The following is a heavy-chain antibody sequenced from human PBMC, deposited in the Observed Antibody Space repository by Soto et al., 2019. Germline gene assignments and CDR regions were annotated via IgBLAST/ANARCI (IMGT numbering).Heavy chain of an antibody. D-gene: IGHD2-8*01. Sequence: EVQLLEFGGGLVQPGGYLRLSCAASGFTFSTYAMSWVRQAPGKGLEWVSGLYGSGRGIDYADTVKGRFTISRDSSDDILYLEMRSLRVEDTAVYYCAKDRQGDGLWPFDHWGQGTLVIVSS. J-gene: IGHJ4*02. CDR1: GFTFSTYA. V-gene: IGHV3-23*01. CDR3: AKDRQGDGLWPFDH. CDR2: LYGSGRGI.